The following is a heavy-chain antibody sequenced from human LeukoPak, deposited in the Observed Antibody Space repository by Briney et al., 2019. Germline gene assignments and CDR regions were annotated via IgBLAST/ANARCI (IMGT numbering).Heavy chain of an antibody. CDR2: INPSGGST. V-gene: IGHV1-46*01. D-gene: IGHD3-10*01. CDR3: AREPPSWRVRGVIQGRSRY. Sequence: ASVKVSCKASGYTFTSYYMHWVRQAAGQGLEWMGIINPSGGSTSYAQKFQGRVTMTRDTSTSTVYMELSSLRSEDTAVYYCAREPPSWRVRGVIQGRSRYWGQGTLVTVSS. CDR1: GYTFTSYY. J-gene: IGHJ4*02.